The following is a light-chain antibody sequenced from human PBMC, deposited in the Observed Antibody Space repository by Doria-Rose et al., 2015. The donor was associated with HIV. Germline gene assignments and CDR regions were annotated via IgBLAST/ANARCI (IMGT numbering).Light chain of an antibody. CDR1: SSDVGDYNY. Sequence: SVSGSPGQSVTISCTVTSSDVGDYNYVSWYQQHPGKAPKLVIYDVSNRPSGVSNRFSGSKSGNTASLTISGLQTEDEADYFCSSYSSSLYVFGSGTKVTVL. V-gene: IGLV2-14*03. CDR3: SSYSSSLYV. J-gene: IGLJ1*01. CDR2: DVS.